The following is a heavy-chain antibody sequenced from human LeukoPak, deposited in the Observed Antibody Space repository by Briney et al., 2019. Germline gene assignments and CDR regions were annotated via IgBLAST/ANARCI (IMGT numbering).Heavy chain of an antibody. J-gene: IGHJ4*02. Sequence: SETLSLTCAVYGGSFSGYYWSWIRQPPGKGLEWIGEINHSGSTNYNPSPKSRVTISVDTSKNQLSLKLSSVTAADTAVYYCAREQLWTYYFDYWGQGTLVTVSS. CDR3: AREQLWTYYFDY. D-gene: IGHD5-18*01. CDR2: INHSGST. V-gene: IGHV4-34*01. CDR1: GGSFSGYY.